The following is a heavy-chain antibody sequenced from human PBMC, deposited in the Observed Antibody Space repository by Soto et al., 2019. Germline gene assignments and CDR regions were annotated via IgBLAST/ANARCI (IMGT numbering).Heavy chain of an antibody. Sequence: QVQLVQSGAEGKKPGSSVKVSCKASGGTFSSYAISWVRQAPGQGLGWMGGIIPIFGTANYAQKFQGRGTITADESTRTAYMEVSSLRSEDTAVYYCARRKGGSSGWGFYYYGRDVWGQGTTVTVSS. CDR3: ARRKGGSSGWGFYYYGRDV. CDR2: IIPIFGTA. V-gene: IGHV1-69*01. J-gene: IGHJ6*01. D-gene: IGHD6-19*01. CDR1: GGTFSSYA.